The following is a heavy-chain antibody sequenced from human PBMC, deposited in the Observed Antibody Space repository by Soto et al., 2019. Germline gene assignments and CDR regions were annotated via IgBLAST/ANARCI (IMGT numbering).Heavy chain of an antibody. V-gene: IGHV3-21*01. CDR3: ARGHIVVLPAASRAYYYGLDV. D-gene: IGHD2-2*01. CDR2: ISPSSDYI. J-gene: IGHJ6*02. Sequence: EVQLVESGGGLVKPGGSLRLSCAASGFTFSIYTMNWVRQAPGKGLEWVSSISPSSDYIYYADSLKGRFTISRENTKNSLYLQMNSLGVEDTAVYYCARGHIVVLPAASRAYYYGLDVWGQGTTVTVSS. CDR1: GFTFSIYT.